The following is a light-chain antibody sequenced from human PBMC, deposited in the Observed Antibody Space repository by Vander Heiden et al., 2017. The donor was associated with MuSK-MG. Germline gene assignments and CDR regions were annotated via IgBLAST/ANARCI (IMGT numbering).Light chain of an antibody. Sequence: DIPMTQSPSSLSAAVGDRVTITCQASQNIRNYLSWFQQKPGKAPKLLIYDASNLEAGVPSRFSGSGSGTDFTFTISSLQPEDFATYYCQQYGSLPYTFGQGTKLEIK. J-gene: IGKJ2*01. CDR3: QQYGSLPYT. V-gene: IGKV1-33*01. CDR1: QNIRNY. CDR2: DAS.